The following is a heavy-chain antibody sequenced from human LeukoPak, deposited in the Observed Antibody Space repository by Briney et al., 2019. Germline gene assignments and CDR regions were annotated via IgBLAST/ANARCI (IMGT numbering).Heavy chain of an antibody. CDR1: GYTFTSYY. J-gene: IGHJ4*02. CDR3: ASETNLYYDFWSGYLDY. Sequence: GASVKVSCKASGYTFTSYYTHWVRQAPGQGLEWMGIINPSGGSTSYAQKFQGRVTMTRDTSTSTVYMELSSLRSEDTAVYYCASETNLYYDFWSGYLDYWGQGTLVTVSS. CDR2: INPSGGST. V-gene: IGHV1-46*01. D-gene: IGHD3-3*01.